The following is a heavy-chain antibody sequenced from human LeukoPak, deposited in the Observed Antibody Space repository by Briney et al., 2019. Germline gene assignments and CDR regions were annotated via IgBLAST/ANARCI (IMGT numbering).Heavy chain of an antibody. J-gene: IGHJ3*02. V-gene: IGHV4-30-2*01. CDR1: GGSISSGGYS. CDR2: IYHSGST. CDR3: ARSPDDAFDI. Sequence: ASETLSLTCAVSGGSISSGGYSWSWIRQPPGKGLEWIGYIYHSGSTYYNPSLKSRVTISVDTSKNQFSLKLNSVTAADTAVYYCARSPDDAFDIWGQGTMVTVSS.